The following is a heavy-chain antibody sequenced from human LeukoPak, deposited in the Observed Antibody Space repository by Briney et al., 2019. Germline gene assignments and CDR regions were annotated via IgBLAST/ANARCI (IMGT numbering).Heavy chain of an antibody. D-gene: IGHD6-13*01. Sequence: GGSLRLSCAASGFTFSSYAMSWDRQAPGKGLEWVSAISGSGGSTYYADSVKGRFTISRDNSKNTLYLQMNSLRAEDTAVYYCAKQGGSSWYGSYYYYMDVWGKGTTVTVSS. CDR3: AKQGGSSWYGSYYYYMDV. J-gene: IGHJ6*03. CDR1: GFTFSSYA. CDR2: ISGSGGST. V-gene: IGHV3-23*01.